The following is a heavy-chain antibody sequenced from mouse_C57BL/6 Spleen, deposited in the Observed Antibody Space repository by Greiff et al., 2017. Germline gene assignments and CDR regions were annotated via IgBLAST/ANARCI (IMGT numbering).Heavy chain of an antibody. CDR1: GYSITSGYY. CDR2: ISYDGSN. Sequence: DVQLQESGPGLVKPSQSLSLTCSVTGYSITSGYYWNWIRQFPGNKLEWMGYISYDGSNNYNPSLKNRISITRDTSKNQFFLKLNSVTTEDTATYYCARDYDVGYWYFDVWGTGTTVTVSS. CDR3: ARDYDVGYWYFDV. J-gene: IGHJ1*03. D-gene: IGHD2-12*01. V-gene: IGHV3-6*01.